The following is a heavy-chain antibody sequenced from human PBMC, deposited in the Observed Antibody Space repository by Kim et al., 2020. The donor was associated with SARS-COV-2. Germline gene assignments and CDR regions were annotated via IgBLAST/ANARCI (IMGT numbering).Heavy chain of an antibody. CDR3: ASRGTVYGDFLRTKSGFDP. CDR1: GGSISSSSYY. Sequence: SETLSLTCTVSGGSISSSSYYWGWIRQPPGKGLEWIGSIYYSGSTYYNPSLKSRVTISVDTSKNQFSLKLSSVTAADTAVYYCASRGTVYGDFLRTKSGFDPWGQGILVTVSS. J-gene: IGHJ5*02. CDR2: IYYSGST. V-gene: IGHV4-39*01. D-gene: IGHD4-17*01.